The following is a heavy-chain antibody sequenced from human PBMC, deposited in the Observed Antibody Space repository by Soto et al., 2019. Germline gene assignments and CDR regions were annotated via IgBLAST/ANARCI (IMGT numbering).Heavy chain of an antibody. Sequence: EVQLLESGGGLVQPGGSLRLSCAASGFAFSSYPMVWVRQAPGKGLEWVSGISGSGDGTYYADSVKGRFTISRDNSKSTLYLQMNSLRAEDTAVYYCVKRCDAGGCPDYWGQGTLLTVSS. J-gene: IGHJ4*02. CDR1: GFAFSSYP. D-gene: IGHD2-15*01. V-gene: IGHV3-23*01. CDR2: ISGSGDGT. CDR3: VKRCDAGGCPDY.